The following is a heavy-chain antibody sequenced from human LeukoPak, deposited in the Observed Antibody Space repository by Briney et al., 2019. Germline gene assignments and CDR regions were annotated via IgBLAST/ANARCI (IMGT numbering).Heavy chain of an antibody. CDR3: ARSRIAAAGTFDY. CDR2: IYYSGST. V-gene: IGHV4-59*12. J-gene: IGHJ4*02. CDR1: GGSIGSYY. Sequence: PSETLSLTCTVSGGSIGSYYWSWIRQPPGKGLEWIGYIYYSGSTYYNPSLKSRVTISVDTSKNQFSLKLSSVTAADTAVYYCARSRIAAAGTFDYWGQGTLVTVSS. D-gene: IGHD6-13*01.